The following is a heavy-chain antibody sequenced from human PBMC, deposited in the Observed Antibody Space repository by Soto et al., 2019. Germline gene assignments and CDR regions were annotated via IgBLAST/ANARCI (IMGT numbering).Heavy chain of an antibody. J-gene: IGHJ4*02. CDR2: IYPGDSDT. D-gene: IGHD3-10*01. CDR1: GYSFTSYW. CDR3: ARLRQAVVRGVIIRYFDY. V-gene: IGHV5-51*01. Sequence: PGESLKISCKGSGYSFTSYWIGWVRQMPGKGLEWMGIIYPGDSDTRYSPSFQGQVTISADKSISTAYLQWSSLKASDTAMYYCARLRQAVVRGVIIRYFDYWGQGTLVTVSS.